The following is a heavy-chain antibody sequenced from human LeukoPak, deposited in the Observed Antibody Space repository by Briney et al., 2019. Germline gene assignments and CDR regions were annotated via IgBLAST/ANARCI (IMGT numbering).Heavy chain of an antibody. D-gene: IGHD1-26*01. CDR2: ISGSGGST. V-gene: IGHV3-23*01. Sequence: GGSLRLSCAASGLTFSNYAMTWVRQAPGKGLEWVSGISGSGGSTYYADSVKGRFTISRDDSKNTLYLQMNSLRAEDTAVYYCAKDSPVATRWGQGTLVTVSS. CDR3: AKDSPVATR. CDR1: GLTFSNYA. J-gene: IGHJ4*02.